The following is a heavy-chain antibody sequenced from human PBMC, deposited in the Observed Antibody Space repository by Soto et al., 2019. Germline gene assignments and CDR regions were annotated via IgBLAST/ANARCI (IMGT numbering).Heavy chain of an antibody. D-gene: IGHD1-7*01. Sequence: QVQLVESGGGVVQPGRSLRLSCAASGFTFSSYAMHWVRQAPGKGLEWVAVISYDGSNKYYADSVKGRFTISRDNSKNTLYLQMNSLGAEDTAVYYCASGVTGTAGWIDYWGQGTLVTVSS. CDR2: ISYDGSNK. CDR3: ASGVTGTAGWIDY. J-gene: IGHJ4*02. V-gene: IGHV3-30-3*01. CDR1: GFTFSSYA.